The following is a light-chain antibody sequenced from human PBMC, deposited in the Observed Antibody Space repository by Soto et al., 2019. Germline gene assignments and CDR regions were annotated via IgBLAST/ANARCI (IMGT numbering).Light chain of an antibody. V-gene: IGKV1-39*01. Sequence: DIQLTQSPSSLSSSVGDRVIITCRASQSVSSYLTWYQQKPGKAPRLLIFAASNRPNGIPARFSGSGSGTDFTLTISSLQPEDFAAYYCQQRDDWPATFGPGTKVDIK. CDR2: AAS. J-gene: IGKJ3*01. CDR1: QSVSSY. CDR3: QQRDDWPAT.